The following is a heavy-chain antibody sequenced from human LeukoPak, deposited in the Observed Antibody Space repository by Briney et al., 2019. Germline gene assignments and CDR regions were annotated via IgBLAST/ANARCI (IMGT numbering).Heavy chain of an antibody. Sequence: SETLSLTCTVSGGSISSSSYYWGWIRQPPGKGLEWIGSIYYSGSTYYNPSLKSRVTISVDTSKNQFSLKLSSVTAADTAVYYCATDVYCSGGSCYLVDYYYYGMDVWGQGTTVTVSS. V-gene: IGHV4-39*07. D-gene: IGHD2-15*01. J-gene: IGHJ6*02. CDR3: ATDVYCSGGSCYLVDYYYYGMDV. CDR1: GGSISSSSYY. CDR2: IYYSGST.